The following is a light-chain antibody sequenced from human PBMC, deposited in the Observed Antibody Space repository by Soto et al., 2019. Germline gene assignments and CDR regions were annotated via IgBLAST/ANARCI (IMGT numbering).Light chain of an antibody. CDR3: QQYNNWLIT. V-gene: IGKV3-15*01. J-gene: IGKJ5*01. CDR1: QSVSGN. CDR2: GAS. Sequence: EIVMTQSPATLSVSPGEGATLSCRASQSVSGNLAWYQQKPGQAPRLLIYGASTRATGIPEFTLTISSLQSEDFAVYYCQQYNNWLITFGQGTRLEIK.